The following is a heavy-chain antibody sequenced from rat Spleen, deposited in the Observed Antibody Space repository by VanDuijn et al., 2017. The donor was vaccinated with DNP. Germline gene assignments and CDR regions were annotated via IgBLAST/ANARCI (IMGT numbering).Heavy chain of an antibody. Sequence: EVQLVESGGGLVQPGRSLKLSCAASGFTLSDYYMAWVRQAPTKGLEWVAYSNYDGGNTYNGDSVKGRFTISRDNAKNTLYLQINSLRSEDMATYYCARHVLPLRVWDYWGQGVMVTVSS. V-gene: IGHV5-22*01. CDR3: ARHVLPLRVWDY. CDR2: SNYDGGNT. D-gene: IGHD1-4*01. CDR1: GFTLSDYY. J-gene: IGHJ2*01.